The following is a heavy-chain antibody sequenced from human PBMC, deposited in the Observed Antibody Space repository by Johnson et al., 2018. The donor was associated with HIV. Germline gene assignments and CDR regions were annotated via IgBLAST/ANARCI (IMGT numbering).Heavy chain of an antibody. J-gene: IGHJ3*02. V-gene: IGHV3-66*01. Sequence: EVQLVESGGGLVQPGGSLRLSCAASGFTVSSYYMSWIRQAPGKGLDWVSLIYSSGKTYYADSVKGRFTISRDTSNNTLYLQMNSLRAEDTAVYYCAKIRITMIVVVEGVDAFDIWGQGTMVTVSS. CDR3: AKIRITMIVVVEGVDAFDI. D-gene: IGHD3-22*01. CDR1: GFTVSSYY. CDR2: IYSSGKT.